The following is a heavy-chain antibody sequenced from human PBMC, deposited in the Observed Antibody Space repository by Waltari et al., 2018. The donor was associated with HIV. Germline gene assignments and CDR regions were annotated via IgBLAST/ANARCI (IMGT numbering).Heavy chain of an antibody. J-gene: IGHJ4*02. V-gene: IGHV3-30-3*01. CDR1: GFTFSSYA. D-gene: IGHD3-22*01. CDR3: ARTPMIVVVIYDFDY. Sequence: QVQLVESGGGVVQPGRSLRLSCAASGFTFSSYAMHWVRQAPGKGLEWVAVISYDGSNKYYAGSLKGRFTISRDNAKNTLYLQMNSLGAEDTAVYYCARTPMIVVVIYDFDYWGQGTLVTVS. CDR2: ISYDGSNK.